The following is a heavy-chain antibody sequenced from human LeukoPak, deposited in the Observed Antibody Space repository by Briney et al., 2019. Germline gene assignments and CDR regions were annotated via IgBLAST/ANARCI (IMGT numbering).Heavy chain of an antibody. J-gene: IGHJ3*02. CDR2: IYSGGST. Sequence: GGSLRLSCAATGFTFSSQAMSWVRQAPGKGLEWVSVIYSGGSTYYADSVKGRFTISRDNSKNTLYLQMNSLRADDTAVYYCARDLTTWGAFDIWGQGTMVTVSS. D-gene: IGHD1-14*01. V-gene: IGHV3-53*01. CDR3: ARDLTTWGAFDI. CDR1: GFTFSSQA.